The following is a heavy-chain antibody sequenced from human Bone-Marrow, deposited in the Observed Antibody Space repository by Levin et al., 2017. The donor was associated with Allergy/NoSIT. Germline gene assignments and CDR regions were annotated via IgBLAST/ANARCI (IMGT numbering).Heavy chain of an antibody. CDR2: INHSGST. D-gene: IGHD3-10*01. J-gene: IGHJ1*01. Sequence: SETLSLTCAVYGGSFSGYYWSWIRQPPGKGLEWIGEINHSGSTNYNPSLKSRVTISVDTSKNQFSLKLSSVTAADTAVYYCARGWTMVRGVIILEYFQHWGQGTLVTVSS. CDR1: GGSFSGYY. CDR3: ARGWTMVRGVIILEYFQH. V-gene: IGHV4-34*01.